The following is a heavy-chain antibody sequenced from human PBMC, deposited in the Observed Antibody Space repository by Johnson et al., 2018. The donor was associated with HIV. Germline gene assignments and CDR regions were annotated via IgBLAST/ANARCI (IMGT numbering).Heavy chain of an antibody. V-gene: IGHV3-30-3*01. D-gene: IGHD4-17*01. CDR2: ISYDGSNK. CDR3: ARGGLGDYVVAFDI. CDR1: GFTFSSYA. Sequence: QVQLVESGGGVVQPGRSLRLSCAASGFTFSSYAMHWVRQAPGKGLEWVAVISYDGSNKSYADSVKGRCTNSRDNSKNTLYLQMNSLGAEDTAVYYCARGGLGDYVVAFDIWGQGTMVTVSS. J-gene: IGHJ3*02.